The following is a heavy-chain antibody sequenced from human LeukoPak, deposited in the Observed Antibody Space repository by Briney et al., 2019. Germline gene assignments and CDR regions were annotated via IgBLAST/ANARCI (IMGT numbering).Heavy chain of an antibody. D-gene: IGHD1-26*01. Sequence: SETLSLTCTVSGGSISSYYWSWIRQPAGKGLGWIGRIYTSGSTNYNPSLKSRVTMSVDTSKNQFSLNLRSVTAADTAVYYCARESSGSYYDYWGQGTLVTVSS. J-gene: IGHJ4*02. CDR2: IYTSGST. V-gene: IGHV4-4*07. CDR1: GGSISSYY. CDR3: ARESSGSYYDY.